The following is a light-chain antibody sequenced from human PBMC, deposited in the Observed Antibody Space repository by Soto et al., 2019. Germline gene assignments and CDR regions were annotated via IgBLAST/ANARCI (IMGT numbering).Light chain of an antibody. CDR1: QSVSSSY. Sequence: EIVLTQSPGTLSLSPGERATLSCRASQSVSSSYLAWYQQKPGQAPRLLIYGASSRATGIQDRFSGSGSGTDFTLTISRLEPEDLAVYYCQQYGSSPPMYTFGQGTKLEIK. CDR3: QQYGSSPPMYT. V-gene: IGKV3-20*01. CDR2: GAS. J-gene: IGKJ2*01.